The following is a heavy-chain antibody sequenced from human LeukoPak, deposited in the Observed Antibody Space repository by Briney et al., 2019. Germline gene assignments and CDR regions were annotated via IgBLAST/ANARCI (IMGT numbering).Heavy chain of an antibody. V-gene: IGHV1-3*01. CDR2: INAGNGNT. Sequence: ASVKVSCKAYGYTFSSYSIHWVRQAPGQRLEYMGWINAGNGNTKYSQKFQGRVTITRDTSASTAYMELSSLRSEDAAVYYCAREHDIWTGHSFDYWGQGTLVTVPS. CDR1: GYTFSSYS. J-gene: IGHJ4*02. CDR3: AREHDIWTGHSFDY. D-gene: IGHD3-9*01.